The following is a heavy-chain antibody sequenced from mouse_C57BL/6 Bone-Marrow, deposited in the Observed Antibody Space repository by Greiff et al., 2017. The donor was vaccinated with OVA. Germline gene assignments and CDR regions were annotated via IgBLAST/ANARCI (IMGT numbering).Heavy chain of an antibody. CDR1: GISITTGNYR. V-gene: IGHV3-5*01. J-gene: IGHJ2*01. CDR3: ARDRGELGRGDFDY. CDR2: IYYSGTI. D-gene: IGHD4-1*01. Sequence: EVKLVESGPGLVKPSQTVFLTCTVTGISITTGNYRWSWIRQFPGNKLEWIGYIYYSGTITYNPSLTSRTTITRDTPKNQFFLEMNSLTAEDTATYYCARDRGELGRGDFDYWGQGTTLTVSS.